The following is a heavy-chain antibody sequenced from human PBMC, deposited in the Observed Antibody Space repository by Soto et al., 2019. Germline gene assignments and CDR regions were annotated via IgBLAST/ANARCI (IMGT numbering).Heavy chain of an antibody. V-gene: IGHV1-69*01. D-gene: IGHD3-9*01. CDR2: IIPFSGTP. CDR1: GGSFSYYS. Sequence: QVQLVQSGAEVKKAVSSVRVSCKASGGSFSYYSISWVRQAPGQGLEWMGGIIPFSGTPKYAQKFQDRVTITADGSTRIVYMELSSLTSEDTAVYYCARSGEAYYDLLTGYYKGSWFDPWGQGTLVTVSS. J-gene: IGHJ5*02. CDR3: ARSGEAYYDLLTGYYKGSWFDP.